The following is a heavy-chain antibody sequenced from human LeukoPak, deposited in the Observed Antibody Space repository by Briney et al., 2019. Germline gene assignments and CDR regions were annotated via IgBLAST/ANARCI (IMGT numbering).Heavy chain of an antibody. CDR3: ARDRSGYSEYYFDY. CDR2: IYPSGST. CDR1: GGSISSYC. D-gene: IGHD5-12*01. Sequence: SETLSLTCSVPGGSISSYCWSWIRQPAGKGLEWIGRIYPSGSTNYNPSLKSRVTITIDKSKNQFSLRLTSVTAADPAVYYCARDRSGYSEYYFDYWGQGTLVSVSS. J-gene: IGHJ4*02. V-gene: IGHV4-4*07.